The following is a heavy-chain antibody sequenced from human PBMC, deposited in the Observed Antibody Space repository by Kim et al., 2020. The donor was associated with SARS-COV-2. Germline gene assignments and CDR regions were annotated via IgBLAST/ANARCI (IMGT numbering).Heavy chain of an antibody. CDR2: INPNSGGT. CDR1: GYTFTGYY. V-gene: IGHV1-2*02. D-gene: IGHD1-1*01. Sequence: ASVKVSCKASGYTFTGYYMHWVRQAPGQGLEWMGWINPNSGGTNYAQKFQGRVTMTRDTSISTAYMELSRLRSDDTAVYYCARVPGRTTDYYGMDVWGQGTTVTVSS. J-gene: IGHJ6*02. CDR3: ARVPGRTTDYYGMDV.